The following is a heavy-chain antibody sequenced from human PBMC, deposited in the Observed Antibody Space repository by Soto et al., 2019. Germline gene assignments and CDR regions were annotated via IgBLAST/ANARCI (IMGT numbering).Heavy chain of an antibody. CDR2: IWYDGSNK. CDR3: ARDAHPYYYYGMDV. Sequence: QVQLVESGGGVVQPGRSLRLSCAASGFTFSSYGIHWVRQAPGKGLEWVAVIWYDGSNKYYADSVKGRFTISRDNSKNTLYLQMNSLRAEDMAVYYCARDAHPYYYYGMDVWGQGTTVTVSS. V-gene: IGHV3-33*01. J-gene: IGHJ6*02. CDR1: GFTFSSYG.